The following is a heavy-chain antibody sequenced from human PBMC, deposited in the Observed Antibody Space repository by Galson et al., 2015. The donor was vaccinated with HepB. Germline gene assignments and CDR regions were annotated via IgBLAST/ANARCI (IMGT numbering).Heavy chain of an antibody. J-gene: IGHJ4*02. V-gene: IGHV3-33*01. CDR1: GITFSTSG. CDR2: IWYDASNQ. Sequence: SLRLSCAASGITFSTSGMHWVRQAPGKGLEWVAVIWYDASNQHYADSVKGRFTISRDNSKNTSYLQMNSLRAEDTAIYYCARDRTNSHYVDYWGQGTLVTVSS. D-gene: IGHD3-10*02. CDR3: ARDRTNSHYVDY.